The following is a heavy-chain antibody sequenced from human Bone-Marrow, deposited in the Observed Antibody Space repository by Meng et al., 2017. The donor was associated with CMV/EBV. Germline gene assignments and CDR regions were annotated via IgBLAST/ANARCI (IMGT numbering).Heavy chain of an antibody. V-gene: IGHV4-30-4*08. CDR2: IYYSGST. D-gene: IGHD1-14*01. Sequence: LRLSCTVSGGSISSGDYYWSWIRQPPGKGLEWIGYIYYSGSTYYNPSLKSRVTISVDTSKNQFSLKLSSVTAADTAVYYCARDSNQPPFDYWGQGTLVTVSS. J-gene: IGHJ4*02. CDR3: ARDSNQPPFDY. CDR1: GGSISSGDYY.